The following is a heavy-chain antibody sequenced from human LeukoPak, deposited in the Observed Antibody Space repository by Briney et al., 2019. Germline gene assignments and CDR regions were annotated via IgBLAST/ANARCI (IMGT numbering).Heavy chain of an antibody. J-gene: IGHJ4*02. D-gene: IGHD4-23*01. V-gene: IGHV4-59*01. CDR2: IYIGST. CDR1: GGSISSYY. Sequence: SETLSLTRTVSGGSISSYYWNWIRQPPGKGLEWIGYIYIGSTNYNPSLKSRVTISVDTSQNHFSLRLTSVTAADTAVYYCARGTERETLDYWGRGTLVTVSS. CDR3: ARGTERETLDY.